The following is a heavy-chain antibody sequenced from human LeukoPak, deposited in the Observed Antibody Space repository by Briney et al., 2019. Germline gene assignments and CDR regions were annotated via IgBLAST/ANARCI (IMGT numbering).Heavy chain of an antibody. V-gene: IGHV3-20*04. CDR1: GFTFDDYG. J-gene: IGHJ3*02. D-gene: IGHD2-2*01. Sequence: GGSLRLSCAASGFTFDDYGMSWVRQAPGKGLEWVSGINWNGGSTGYADSVKGRFTISRDNAKNSLYLQMNSLRAEDTALYYCARVVPAANPDYIDAFDIWGQGTMVTVSS. CDR3: ARVVPAANPDYIDAFDI. CDR2: INWNGGST.